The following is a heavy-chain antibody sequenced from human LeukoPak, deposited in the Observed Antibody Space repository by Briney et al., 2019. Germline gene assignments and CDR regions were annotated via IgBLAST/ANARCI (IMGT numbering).Heavy chain of an antibody. CDR3: AKLWFGELSAFAI. CDR2: ISWNSGSI. CDR1: GFTFDDYA. J-gene: IGHJ3*02. D-gene: IGHD3-10*01. Sequence: GGSLRLSCAASGFTFDDYAMHWVRQAPGKGLEWVSGISWNSGSIGYADSVKGRFTISRDNAKNSLYLQMNSLRAEDTSLYYCAKLWFGELSAFAIWGQGTMVTVSS. V-gene: IGHV3-9*01.